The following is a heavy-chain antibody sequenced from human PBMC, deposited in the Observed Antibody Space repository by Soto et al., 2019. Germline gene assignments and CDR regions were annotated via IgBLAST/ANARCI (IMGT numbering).Heavy chain of an antibody. CDR1: GFTFSFFG. Sequence: PGGSLRLSCAASGFTFSFFGMNWVRQTPGKGLEWVSTITNGATTYYADSVKGRFTISRDNSKNTLYLQMNSLRAEDTAVYYCAKREENSYDSGKYYFENWGQGTLVTVSS. D-gene: IGHD5-18*01. V-gene: IGHV3-23*01. CDR3: AKREENSYDSGKYYFEN. J-gene: IGHJ4*02. CDR2: ITNGATT.